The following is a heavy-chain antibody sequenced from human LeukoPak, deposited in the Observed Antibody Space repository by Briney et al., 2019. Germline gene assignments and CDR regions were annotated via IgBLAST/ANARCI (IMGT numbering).Heavy chain of an antibody. J-gene: IGHJ4*02. Sequence: GGSLRLSCAASGFTFRRYWMSWARQASGKGLEWVANIKQDGSEKYYVDSVKGRFTISRDNAKDSLYLQMNSLRAEDTAVYYCFGLEENYWGQGTLVTVSS. CDR3: FGLEENY. D-gene: IGHD3-10*01. V-gene: IGHV3-7*02. CDR2: IKQDGSEK. CDR1: GFTFRRYW.